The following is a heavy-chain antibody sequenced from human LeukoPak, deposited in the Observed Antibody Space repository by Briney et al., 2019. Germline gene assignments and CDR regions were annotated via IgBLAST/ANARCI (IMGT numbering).Heavy chain of an antibody. CDR3: ASQWLLSVSNSTY. D-gene: IGHD3-3*01. V-gene: IGHV3-74*01. Sequence: GSLRLSCAASGFTFSSYWMHWVRQAPGKGLVWVSRINTDGSSTSYADSVKGRFTISRDNSKNTLYLQMNSLRAEDTAVYYCASQWLLSVSNSTYWGQGTLVTVSS. CDR2: INTDGSST. CDR1: GFTFSSYW. J-gene: IGHJ4*02.